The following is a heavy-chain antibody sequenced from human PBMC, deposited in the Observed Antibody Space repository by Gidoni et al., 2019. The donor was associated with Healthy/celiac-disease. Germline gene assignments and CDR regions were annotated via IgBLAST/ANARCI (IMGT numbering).Heavy chain of an antibody. CDR3: ARVDDGDYYYYGMDV. CDR2: IYYSGST. CDR1: GCSISSSSYY. J-gene: IGHJ6*02. Sequence: QLQLQESGPGLVKPSETLSLTCTVSGCSISSSSYYWGWIRQPPGKGLEWIGSIYYSGSTYYNPSLKSRVTISVDTSKNQFSLKLSSVTAADTAVYYCARVDDGDYYYYGMDVWGQGTTVTVSS. V-gene: IGHV4-39*07. D-gene: IGHD4-17*01.